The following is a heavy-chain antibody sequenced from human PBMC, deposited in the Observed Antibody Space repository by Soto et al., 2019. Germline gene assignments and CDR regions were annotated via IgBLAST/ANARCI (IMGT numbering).Heavy chain of an antibody. CDR3: ARYQITSNWFDP. CDR1: GGSISSGDYY. CDR2: IYHRGST. V-gene: IGHV4-31*03. J-gene: IGHJ5*02. Sequence: PSETLSLTCTVSGGSISSGDYYWNWIRQHPGKGLEWIGYIYHRGSTKYNPSLKNRVTISVDTSKNQFSLKLSSVTAADTAVYYCARYQITSNWFDPWGQGTLVTVSS.